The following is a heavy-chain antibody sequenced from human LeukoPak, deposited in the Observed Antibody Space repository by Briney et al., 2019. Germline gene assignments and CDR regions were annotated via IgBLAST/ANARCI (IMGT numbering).Heavy chain of an antibody. CDR2: IDSGDRT. CDR1: GFSVSTNY. J-gene: IGHJ4*02. V-gene: IGHV3-53*01. Sequence: PGGSLRLSCAASGFSVSTNYMSWVRQAPGKGLEWVSVIDSGDRTYYADSVKGRFTISRDNSKNTLYLQMKSLRAEDTAVYYCARVKNYYDSSGYLYYFDYWGQGTLVTVSS. CDR3: ARVKNYYDSSGYLYYFDY. D-gene: IGHD3-22*01.